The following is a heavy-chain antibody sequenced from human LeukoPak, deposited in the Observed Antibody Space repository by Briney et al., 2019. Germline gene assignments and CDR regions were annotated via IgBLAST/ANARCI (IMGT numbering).Heavy chain of an antibody. D-gene: IGHD3-16*02. CDR3: ARDYDYFWGSYRYPFDY. CDR1: GFTFSSYW. CDR2: MNSDGSTT. Sequence: PGGSLRLSCAASGFTFSSYWMHWVRQAPGKGLVWVSRMNSDGSTTNYADSVKGRFTISRDNARNTGYLQMNSLRVEDTAVYYCARDYDYFWGSYRYPFDYWGQGTLVTVSS. V-gene: IGHV3-74*01. J-gene: IGHJ4*02.